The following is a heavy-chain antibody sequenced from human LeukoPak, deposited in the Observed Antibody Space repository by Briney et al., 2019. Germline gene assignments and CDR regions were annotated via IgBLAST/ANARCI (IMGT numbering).Heavy chain of an antibody. J-gene: IGHJ4*02. Sequence: PGGSLRLSCAASGFTFSSYAMSWVRQAPGKGLEWVSVISGSGGSTYYADSVKGRFTISRDNSKNTLYLQMNSLRAEDTAIYYCAKDRVVVPSDYFDYWGQGTLVTVSS. CDR1: GFTFSSYA. CDR2: ISGSGGST. D-gene: IGHD2-2*01. CDR3: AKDRVVVPSDYFDY. V-gene: IGHV3-23*01.